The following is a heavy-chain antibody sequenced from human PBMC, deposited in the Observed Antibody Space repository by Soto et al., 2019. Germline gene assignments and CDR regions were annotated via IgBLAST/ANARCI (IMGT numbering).Heavy chain of an antibody. CDR2: IYYSGTT. CDR1: GGSHTSNGYY. CDR3: ARDLLYRAVFEI. V-gene: IGHV4-31*03. J-gene: IGHJ3*02. D-gene: IGHD3-3*01. Sequence: QVHLQESGPGLVKPSQTLSLTCTVSGGSHTSNGYYWSWIRQRPEKGLEWLGYIYYSGTTHFNPSLKSRLSISMDTSNNQFSLNLTSVPAADTAVYFCARDLLYRAVFEIWGQGTLVTVSA.